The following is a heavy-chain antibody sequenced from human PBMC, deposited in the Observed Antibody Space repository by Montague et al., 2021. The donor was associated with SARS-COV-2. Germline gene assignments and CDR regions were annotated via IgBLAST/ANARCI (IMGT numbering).Heavy chain of an antibody. J-gene: IGHJ3*02. CDR1: GSSISSSSYY. D-gene: IGHD3-22*01. CDR2: IYYSGST. Sequence: SETLSLTCTVSGSSISSSSYYWGWIRQPPGKGLEWIGSIYYSGSTYYSPSLKSRVTISVDTSKNQFSLKLSSVIAADTAVYYCARFPTSYYYDSKAAPATPDAFDIWGQGTMVTVSS. V-gene: IGHV4-39*01. CDR3: ARFPTSYYYDSKAAPATPDAFDI.